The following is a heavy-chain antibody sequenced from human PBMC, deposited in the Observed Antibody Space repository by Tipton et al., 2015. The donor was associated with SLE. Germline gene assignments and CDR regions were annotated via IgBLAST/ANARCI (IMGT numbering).Heavy chain of an antibody. Sequence: TLSLTCTVSGGSISSGGYYWSWIRQHPGKGLEWIGYIYYSGSTYYNPSLKSRVTISVDTSKNQFSLKLSSVTAADTAVYYCARLVTLSRIDYWGQGTLLTVSS. CDR2: IYYSGST. CDR3: ARLVTLSRIDY. D-gene: IGHD2-21*02. J-gene: IGHJ4*02. CDR1: GGSISSGGYY. V-gene: IGHV4-31*03.